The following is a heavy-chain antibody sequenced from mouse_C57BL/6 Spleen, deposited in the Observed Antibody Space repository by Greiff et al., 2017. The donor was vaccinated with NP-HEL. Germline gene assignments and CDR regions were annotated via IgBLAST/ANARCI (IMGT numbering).Heavy chain of an antibody. Sequence: EVQLVESGGGLVKPGGSLKLSCAASGFTFSSYTMSWVRQTPEKRLEWVATISGGGGNTYYPDSVKGRFTISRDNAKNTLYLQMSSLRSEDTALYYCARGEDDYDWFAYWGQGTLVTVSA. CDR1: GFTFSSYT. D-gene: IGHD2-4*01. J-gene: IGHJ3*01. CDR2: ISGGGGNT. V-gene: IGHV5-9*01. CDR3: ARGEDDYDWFAY.